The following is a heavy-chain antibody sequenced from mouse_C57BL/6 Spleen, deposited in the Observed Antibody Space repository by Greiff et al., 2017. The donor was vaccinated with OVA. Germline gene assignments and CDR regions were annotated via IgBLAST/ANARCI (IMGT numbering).Heavy chain of an antibody. CDR1: GYTFTSYW. J-gene: IGHJ4*01. V-gene: IGHV1-74*01. CDR3: AYSNYVSIAMDY. Sequence: QVQLKQPGAELVKPGASVKVSCKASGYTFTSYWMHWVKQRPGQGLEWIGRIHPSDSDTNYNQKFKGKATLTVDKSSSTAYMQLSSLTSEDSAVYYCAYSNYVSIAMDYWGQGTSVTVSS. D-gene: IGHD2-5*01. CDR2: IHPSDSDT.